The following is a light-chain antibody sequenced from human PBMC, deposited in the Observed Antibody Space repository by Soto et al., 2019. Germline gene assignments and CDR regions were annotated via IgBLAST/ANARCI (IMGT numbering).Light chain of an antibody. CDR3: QQRANWPLT. Sequence: EIVLTQSPATLSSFPGDRVTLSCRASQYINTRLAWYQHRPGQAPRLLIYGASSRATGIPDRFSGSGSGTDFTLIISSLEPEDFAVYYCQQRANWPLTFGGGTKVDIK. J-gene: IGKJ4*01. CDR2: GAS. V-gene: IGKV3-11*01. CDR1: QYINTR.